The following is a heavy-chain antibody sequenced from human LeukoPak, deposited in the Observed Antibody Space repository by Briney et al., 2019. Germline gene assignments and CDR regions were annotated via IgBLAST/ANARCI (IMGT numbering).Heavy chain of an antibody. V-gene: IGHV3-49*04. CDR3: TRVYFWAGTTGGVFDI. D-gene: IGHD1-1*01. Sequence: GGSLRLSCTASGFTFGDYAMSWVRQAPGKGLEWGGFIRSKAYGGTTEYAASVKGRFTISRDDSKSIAYLQMNSLKTEDTAVYYCTRVYFWAGTTGGVFDIWGQGTMVTVSS. CDR2: IRSKAYGGTT. J-gene: IGHJ3*02. CDR1: GFTFGDYA.